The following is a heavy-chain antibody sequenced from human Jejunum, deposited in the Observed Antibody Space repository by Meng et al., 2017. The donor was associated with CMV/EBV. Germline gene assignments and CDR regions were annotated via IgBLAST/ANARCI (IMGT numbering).Heavy chain of an antibody. CDR3: ARDQRRGYWFDP. D-gene: IGHD3-10*01. CDR2: INPNSGGT. J-gene: IGHJ5*02. CDR1: GYPVTGYY. Sequence: KASGYPVTGYYMHWVRQAPGQGLEWMGWINPNSGGTNYAQKFQGRVTMTRDTSISTAYMELSRLRSDDTAVYYCARDQRRGYWFDPWGQGTLVTVSS. V-gene: IGHV1-2*02.